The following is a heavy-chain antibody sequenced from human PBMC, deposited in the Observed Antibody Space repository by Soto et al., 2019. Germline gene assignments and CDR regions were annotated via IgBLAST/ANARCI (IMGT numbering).Heavy chain of an antibody. J-gene: IGHJ6*02. CDR1: GGTFSSYA. Sequence: GASVKVSCKASGGTFSSYAIIWVRQAPGQGLEWMGGIIPIFGTANYAQKFQGRVTITADESTSTAYMELSSLRSEDTAVYYCASHSYSSGRGLYYYYGMDVWGQGTTVTVS. D-gene: IGHD6-19*01. CDR3: ASHSYSSGRGLYYYYGMDV. V-gene: IGHV1-69*13. CDR2: IIPIFGTA.